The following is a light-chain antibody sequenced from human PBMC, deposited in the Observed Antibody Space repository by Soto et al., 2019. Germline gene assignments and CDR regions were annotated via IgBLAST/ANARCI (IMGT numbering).Light chain of an antibody. V-gene: IGKV3-15*01. Sequence: EIVMTQSPATLSVSLGERATLSCRASQSVRSSLAWYQQKPGQAPRLLIYGASTRATGIPARFSGSGSGTEFTLTISSLQSEDFAVYYCQQYNDWPRTFGQGTKVDIK. CDR1: QSVRSS. CDR2: GAS. CDR3: QQYNDWPRT. J-gene: IGKJ1*01.